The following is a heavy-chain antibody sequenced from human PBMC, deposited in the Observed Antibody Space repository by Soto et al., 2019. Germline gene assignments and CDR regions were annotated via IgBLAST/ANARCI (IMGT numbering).Heavy chain of an antibody. CDR1: GFTFSSYG. Sequence: PGGSLRLSFAASGFTFSSYGMHWVRQAPGKGLEWVAVISHDGSNKYYADSVKGRFTISRDNAKNSLYLQMNSLRAEDTAVYYCATTCSGGSCYTFYYYYYMDVWGKGTTVTVSS. V-gene: IGHV3-33*03. J-gene: IGHJ6*03. CDR2: ISHDGSNK. D-gene: IGHD2-15*01. CDR3: ATTCSGGSCYTFYYYYYMDV.